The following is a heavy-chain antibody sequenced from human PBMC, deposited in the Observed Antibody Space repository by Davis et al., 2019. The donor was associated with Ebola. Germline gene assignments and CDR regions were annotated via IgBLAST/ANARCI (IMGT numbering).Heavy chain of an antibody. CDR3: ARPSVEMATISHFDY. J-gene: IGHJ4*02. D-gene: IGHD5-24*01. CDR2: INHSGNT. V-gene: IGHV4-34*01. Sequence: MPSDTLSLTFALHGLSFSGYYLSWLRQSPGKGLEWIGEINHSGNTNYNPSLKSRVTISVDTSKNQFSLKLRSATAADTAMYYCARPSVEMATISHFDYWGQGTLVTVSS. CDR1: GLSFSGYY.